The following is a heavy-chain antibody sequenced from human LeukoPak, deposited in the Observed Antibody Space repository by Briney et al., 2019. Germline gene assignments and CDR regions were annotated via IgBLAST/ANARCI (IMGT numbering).Heavy chain of an antibody. CDR3: AKALFTIFGVDDYYYMDV. CDR2: LSNSGGRT. J-gene: IGHJ6*03. CDR1: GGSISSSSYY. V-gene: IGHV3-23*01. D-gene: IGHD3-3*01. Sequence: ETLSLTCTVSGGSISSSSYYWGWIRQPPGKGLEWVSALSNSGGRTYYADSVKGRFTISRDNAKNTLYLQLNRLRAEDTAVYFCAKALFTIFGVDDYYYMDVWGKGTTVTVSS.